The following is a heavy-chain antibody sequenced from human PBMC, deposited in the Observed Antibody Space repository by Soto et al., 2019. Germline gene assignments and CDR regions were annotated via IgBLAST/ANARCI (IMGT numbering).Heavy chain of an antibody. J-gene: IGHJ6*02. CDR3: ALRGCSGGSCYLYYYYGMDV. V-gene: IGHV1-69*01. Sequence: QVQLVQSGAEVKKPGSSVKVSCKASGGTFSSYAISWVRQAPGQGLEWMGGIIPIFGTANYAQKFQGRVTITADESTTTAYMELSSLRSEDTAVYYCALRGCSGGSCYLYYYYGMDVWGQGTTVTVSS. D-gene: IGHD2-15*01. CDR2: IIPIFGTA. CDR1: GGTFSSYA.